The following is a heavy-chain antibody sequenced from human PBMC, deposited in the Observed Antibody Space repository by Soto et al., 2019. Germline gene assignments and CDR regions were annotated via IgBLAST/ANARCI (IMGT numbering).Heavy chain of an antibody. CDR1: GCSGSSGRYY. Sequence: SDTLSLTWPRSGCSGSSGRYYWRWLRQPPGKGLEWIGEINHSGSTNYNPSLKSRVTISVDTSKNQFSLKLSSVTAADTAVYYCARSSGWYRNWFDPWGQGNLVTVSS. V-gene: IGHV4-61*01. J-gene: IGHJ5*02. D-gene: IGHD6-19*01. CDR3: ARSSGWYRNWFDP. CDR2: INHSGST.